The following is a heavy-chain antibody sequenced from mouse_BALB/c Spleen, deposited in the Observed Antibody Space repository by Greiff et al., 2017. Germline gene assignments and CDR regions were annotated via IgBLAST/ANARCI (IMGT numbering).Heavy chain of an antibody. J-gene: IGHJ3*01. Sequence: EVQLMESGPGLVKPSQSLSLTCTVTGYSITSDYAWNWIRQFPGNKLEWMGYISYSGSTSYNPSLKSRISITRDTSKNQFFLQLNSVTTEDTATYYCARGYGTWFAYWGQGTLVTVSA. D-gene: IGHD2-1*01. V-gene: IGHV3-2*02. CDR1: GYSITSDYA. CDR3: ARGYGTWFAY. CDR2: ISYSGST.